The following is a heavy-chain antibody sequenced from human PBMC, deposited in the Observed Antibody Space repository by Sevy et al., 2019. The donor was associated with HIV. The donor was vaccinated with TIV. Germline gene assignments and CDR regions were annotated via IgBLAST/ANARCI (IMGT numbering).Heavy chain of an antibody. D-gene: IGHD4-17*01. CDR2: IIPIFGTA. Sequence: ASVKVSCKASGGTFSSYAISWVRQAPGQGLEWMGGIIPIFGTANYAQKFQGRVTITADESTGTAYMELSSLRSEDTAVYYCATNLNQGETGDYGDSAAFDIWGQGTMVTVSS. V-gene: IGHV1-69*13. CDR3: ATNLNQGETGDYGDSAAFDI. J-gene: IGHJ3*02. CDR1: GGTFSSYA.